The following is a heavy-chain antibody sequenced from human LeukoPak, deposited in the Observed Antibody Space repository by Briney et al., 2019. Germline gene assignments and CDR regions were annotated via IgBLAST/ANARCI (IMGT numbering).Heavy chain of an antibody. CDR1: GYTFTSYA. V-gene: IGHV7-4-1*02. D-gene: IGHD3-10*01. CDR2: INTNTGNP. Sequence: ASVKVSCKASGYTFTSYAMNWVRQAPGQGLEWMGWINTNTGNPTYAQGFTGRFVFSLDTSVSTAYLQISSLKAEDTAVYYCAITMVRGVIDYFDYWGQGTLVTVSS. CDR3: AITMVRGVIDYFDY. J-gene: IGHJ4*02.